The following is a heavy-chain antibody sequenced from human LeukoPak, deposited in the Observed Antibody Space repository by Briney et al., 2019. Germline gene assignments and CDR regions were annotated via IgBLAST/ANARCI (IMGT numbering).Heavy chain of an antibody. CDR3: AKDKGKTGTGTIDS. CDR2: ITLNSNGI. D-gene: IGHD1-1*01. V-gene: IGHV3-9*01. Sequence: PGGSLRLSCAASGFSFNDYAMHWVRQAPGKGLEWVSGITLNSNGIAYADSVKGRFTISRDNAKNSLYVQIDSLRPEDTAFYYCAKDKGKTGTGTIDSWGQGTLVTVSS. J-gene: IGHJ4*02. CDR1: GFSFNDYA.